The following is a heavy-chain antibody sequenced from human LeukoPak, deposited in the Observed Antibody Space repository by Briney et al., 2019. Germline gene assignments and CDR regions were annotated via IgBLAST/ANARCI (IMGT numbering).Heavy chain of an antibody. CDR2: ISFDGDNE. V-gene: IGHV3-30-3*01. Sequence: HAGRSLRLSCATSGFTFSNYAIHWVRQAPGKGLEWVADISFDGDNEYYADSVRGRFMIARDNSKNTVYLQMNSLTIEDTAVYYCAREPSGNFGQLVSSAEYFQHWGQAPGSPSPQ. CDR1: GFTFSNYA. D-gene: IGHD5/OR15-5a*01. J-gene: IGHJ1*01. CDR3: AREPSGNFGQLVSSAEYFQH.